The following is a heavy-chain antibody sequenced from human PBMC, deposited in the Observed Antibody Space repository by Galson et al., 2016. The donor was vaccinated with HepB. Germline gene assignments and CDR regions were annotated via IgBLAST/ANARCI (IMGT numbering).Heavy chain of an antibody. CDR3: AKGSPRCGGDCYSY. J-gene: IGHJ4*02. Sequence: SLRLSCAASGFTFSRYAMSWVRQAPGKGLEWVSRINGYGGSTYYADSVKGRFTISRDNSKNTLYLQMNSLRAEDTAVYYWAKGSPRCGGDCYSYWGQGTLVTVSS. CDR1: GFTFSRYA. CDR2: INGYGGST. V-gene: IGHV3-23*01. D-gene: IGHD2-21*02.